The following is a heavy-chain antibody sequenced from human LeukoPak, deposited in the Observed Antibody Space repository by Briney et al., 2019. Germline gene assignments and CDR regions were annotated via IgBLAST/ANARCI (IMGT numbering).Heavy chain of an antibody. CDR3: ARGNSGSTDY. CDR2: ISSSSSTI. V-gene: IGHV3-48*01. Sequence: GGSLRLSCAASGFTFSSYSMNWVRQAPGKGLEWVSYISSSSSTIYYADSVKGRFTISRDNAKNSLYLQMNGLRAEDTAVYYCARGNSGSTDYWGQGTLVTVSS. D-gene: IGHD3-10*01. CDR1: GFTFSSYS. J-gene: IGHJ4*02.